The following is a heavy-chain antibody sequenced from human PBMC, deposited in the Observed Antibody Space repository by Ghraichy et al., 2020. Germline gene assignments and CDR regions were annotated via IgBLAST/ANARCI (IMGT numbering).Heavy chain of an antibody. Sequence: ASVKVSCKVAGSHFFTPVTTFHRVAPGQGVEWMGWITTKSGNTQYAQKFQGRVTMTTETSTDTAYMELRSLRFDDTAVYYCARGVNWLDPWGQGTLVTVSS. J-gene: IGHJ5*02. CDR3: ARGVNWLDP. CDR2: ITTKSGNT. CDR1: GSHFFTPV. V-gene: IGHV1-18*01.